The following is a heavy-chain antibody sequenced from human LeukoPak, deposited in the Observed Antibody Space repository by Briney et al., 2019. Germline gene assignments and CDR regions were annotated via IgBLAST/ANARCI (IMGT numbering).Heavy chain of an antibody. CDR3: ARERQQIRYFDY. J-gene: IGHJ4*02. CDR2: IGQDGSEI. V-gene: IGHV3-7*03. Sequence: GGSLRLSCAASGFTLGSHWMTWVRQAPGEGLEFVANIGQDGSEINYADSVRGRFTISRDNAKNSLYLQMNSLTAEDTALYYCARERQQIRYFDYWGQGTLVTVSS. D-gene: IGHD6-13*01. CDR1: GFTLGSHW.